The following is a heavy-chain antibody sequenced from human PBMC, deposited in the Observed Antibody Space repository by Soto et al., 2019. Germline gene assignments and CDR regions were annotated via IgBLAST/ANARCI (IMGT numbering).Heavy chain of an antibody. CDR3: ARGLATGTWFDP. D-gene: IGHD1-26*01. Sequence: EVQLVESGGGLVKPGGSLRLSCAASGFTFSSYSMNWVRQAPGKGLEWVSSISSSSSYIYYADSVKGRFTISRDNAKNSLYLQMNSLRAEDTAVYYCARGLATGTWFDPWGQGTLVTVSS. CDR2: ISSSSSYI. CDR1: GFTFSSYS. J-gene: IGHJ5*02. V-gene: IGHV3-21*01.